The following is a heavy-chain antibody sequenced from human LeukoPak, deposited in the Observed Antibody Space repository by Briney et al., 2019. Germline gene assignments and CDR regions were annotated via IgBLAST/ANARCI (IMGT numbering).Heavy chain of an antibody. CDR3: ATPGGPDIVVVPAAHPYGAFDI. CDR2: FDPEDGET. D-gene: IGHD2-2*01. J-gene: IGHJ3*02. CDR1: GYTLTELS. V-gene: IGHV1-24*01. Sequence: ASVKVSCKVSGYTLTELSMHWVRQAPGKGLEWMGGFDPEDGETIYAQKFQGRVTMTEDTSTDTAYMELSSLRSEDTAVYYCATPGGPDIVVVPAAHPYGAFDIWGQGTMVTVSS.